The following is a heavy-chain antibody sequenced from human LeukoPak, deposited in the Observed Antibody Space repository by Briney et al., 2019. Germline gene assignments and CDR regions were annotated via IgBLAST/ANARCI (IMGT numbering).Heavy chain of an antibody. V-gene: IGHV1-2*06. CDR2: INPNSGGT. CDR3: ARDRNLYSGSFAS. CDR1: GYTFSGDY. D-gene: IGHD1-26*01. Sequence: ASVKVSCXASGYTFSGDYMHWVRRAPGQGLEWMGRINPNSGGTNYAQKFQGRVTMTRDTSISTAYMELSRLTSDDTAVYYFARDRNLYSGSFASWGQGTLVTVSS. J-gene: IGHJ4*02.